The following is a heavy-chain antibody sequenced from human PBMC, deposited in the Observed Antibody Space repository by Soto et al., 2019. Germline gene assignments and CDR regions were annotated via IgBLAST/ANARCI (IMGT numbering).Heavy chain of an antibody. CDR3: ATLPPRIVVVMTDLPT. D-gene: IGHD2-15*01. CDR2: IYHTGTT. J-gene: IGHJ5*02. Sequence: PSETLSLTCVVSGASISSTYWGSWVRQTPGKRREWIGQIYHTGTTSYNPSLKNRVTISLDKSNNQFSLRLTSMTAADTAVYYCATLPPRIVVVMTDLPTWGQGTLVTVSS. V-gene: IGHV4-4*02. CDR1: GASISSTYW.